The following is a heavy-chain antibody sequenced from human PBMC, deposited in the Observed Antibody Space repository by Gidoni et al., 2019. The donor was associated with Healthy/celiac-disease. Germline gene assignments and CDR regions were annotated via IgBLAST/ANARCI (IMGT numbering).Heavy chain of an antibody. CDR1: GGSFIGYY. D-gene: IGHD3-10*01. CDR3: AREVWVRALYFDY. CDR2: ITHSGST. Sequence: QVQLQQCGAGLLTPSETLSLTCAVYGGSFIGYYWSWIRQPPGKGLGGIGEITHSGSTNYNPSLKSRVTISVDTSKSQFSLRLSSVTAADTAVYYCAREVWVRALYFDYWGQGTLVTVSS. J-gene: IGHJ4*02. V-gene: IGHV4-34*01.